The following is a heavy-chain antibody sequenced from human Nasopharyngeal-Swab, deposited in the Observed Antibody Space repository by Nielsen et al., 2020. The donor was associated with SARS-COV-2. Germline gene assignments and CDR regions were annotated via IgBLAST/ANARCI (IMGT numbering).Heavy chain of an antibody. CDR3: ASEPGGMAAPGKHFDP. J-gene: IGHJ5*02. V-gene: IGHV1-46*01. D-gene: IGHD6-13*01. Sequence: WVRQAPGQGLEWMGVITPSGGATNYARKFRGRVTMTRDPSTSTVCLDLSSLKSEDTAVYFCASEPGGMAAPGKHFDPWGQGTLVTVSS. CDR2: ITPSGGAT.